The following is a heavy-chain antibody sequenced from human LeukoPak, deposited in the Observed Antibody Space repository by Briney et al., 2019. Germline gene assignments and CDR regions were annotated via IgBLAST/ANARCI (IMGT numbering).Heavy chain of an antibody. D-gene: IGHD2-15*01. V-gene: IGHV3-74*01. CDR2: INPDGSTT. J-gene: IGHJ5*02. CDR1: GFTFSRYW. CDR3: ARVLSGTWDWFDP. Sequence: GGSLRLSCAASGFTFSRYWIHWVRQAPGKGLEWVSRINPDGSTTTYADSVKGRFTVSRDNAKNTVYPQMNSLRAEDTAVYYCARVLSGTWDWFDPWGQGTLVTVSS.